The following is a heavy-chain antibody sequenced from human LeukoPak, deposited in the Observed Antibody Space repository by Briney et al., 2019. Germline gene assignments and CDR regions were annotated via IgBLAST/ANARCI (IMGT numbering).Heavy chain of an antibody. Sequence: GGSLRLSCAASGFTVSSNYMSWVRQAPGQGLEWVSVIDSGGITYYADSVKGRFTISRDNSKNTLYLQMNSLRAEDTAVYYCARQGSFGEADYWGQGTLVTVSS. J-gene: IGHJ4*02. CDR1: GFTVSSNY. CDR2: IDSGGIT. D-gene: IGHD3-10*01. CDR3: ARQGSFGEADY. V-gene: IGHV3-53*01.